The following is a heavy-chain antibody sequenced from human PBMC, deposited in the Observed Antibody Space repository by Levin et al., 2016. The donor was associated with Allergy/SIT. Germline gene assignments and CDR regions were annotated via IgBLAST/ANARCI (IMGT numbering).Heavy chain of an antibody. CDR1: GFTFDTYA. J-gene: IGHJ4*02. CDR3: AKSISYDSSSYHCNFDY. Sequence: GESLKISCAASGFTFDTYAMTWVRQAPGKGLEWVSTISDSGGRTYYADSVEGRFTISRDNSKNTLYLQMNSLRAEDTAVYYCAKSISYDSSSYHCNFDYWGQGTLVTVSS. CDR2: ISDSGGRT. D-gene: IGHD3-22*01. V-gene: IGHV3-23*01.